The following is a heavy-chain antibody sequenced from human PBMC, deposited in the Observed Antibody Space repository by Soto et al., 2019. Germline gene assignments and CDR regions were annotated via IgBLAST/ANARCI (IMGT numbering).Heavy chain of an antibody. CDR3: ARSPIVVVPAVHPFDY. V-gene: IGHV1-18*01. CDR1: GYTFTSYG. CDR2: ISAYNGNT. Sequence: QVQLVQSGAEVKKPGASVKVSCKASGYTFTSYGISWVRQAPGQGLEWMGWISAYNGNTNYAQKRQGRVTMTTDTTTSTAYLERSSLRSDDTAVYYCARSPIVVVPAVHPFDYWGQGTLVTVSS. D-gene: IGHD2-2*01. J-gene: IGHJ4*02.